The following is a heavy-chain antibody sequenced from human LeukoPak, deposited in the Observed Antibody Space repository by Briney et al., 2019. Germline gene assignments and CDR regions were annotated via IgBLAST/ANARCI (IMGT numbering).Heavy chain of an antibody. V-gene: IGHV3-21*01. Sequence: PGGSLTLSCAPSGFTFTDYSMNWVRQAPGKGLEWVAHISTVSTYTHYTDPAKGRFTISRDNRKNLLYLQMSSLGAEDTAVYYCARDGSGFYHYYYMDVWGKGTTVTVSS. J-gene: IGHJ6*03. CDR2: ISTVSTYT. CDR3: ARDGSGFYHYYYMDV. CDR1: GFTFTDYS. D-gene: IGHD6-25*01.